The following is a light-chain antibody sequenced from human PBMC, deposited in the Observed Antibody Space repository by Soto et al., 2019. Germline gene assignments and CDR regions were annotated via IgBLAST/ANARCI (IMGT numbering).Light chain of an antibody. CDR2: GAS. V-gene: IGKV3-15*01. CDR3: QQYNAWPPIT. J-gene: IGKJ5*01. Sequence: EIVMTQSPATLSVSPGDRVTLSCRASQNVGKKLAWYQQRLGQAPRLLIHGASTRATGTPERFSGSGSGTEFTLIINSLQSEDFAVYFCQQYNAWPPITFGQGTRLDIK. CDR1: QNVGKK.